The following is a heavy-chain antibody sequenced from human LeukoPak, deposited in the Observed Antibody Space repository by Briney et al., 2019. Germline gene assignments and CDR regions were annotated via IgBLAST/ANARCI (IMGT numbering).Heavy chain of an antibody. D-gene: IGHD3-22*01. Sequence: ASVKGSCKASGYTFTGYYMHWVRQAPGQGLEWMGIINPSGGSTSYAQKFQGRVTMARDTSTSTVYMELSSLRSEDTAVYYCARGYGSSGYFVWYFDLWGRGTLVTVSS. CDR3: ARGYGSSGYFVWYFDL. CDR2: INPSGGST. CDR1: GYTFTGYY. V-gene: IGHV1-46*01. J-gene: IGHJ2*01.